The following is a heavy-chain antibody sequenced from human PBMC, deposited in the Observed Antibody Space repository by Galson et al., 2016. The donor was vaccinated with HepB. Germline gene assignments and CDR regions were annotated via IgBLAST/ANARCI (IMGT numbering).Heavy chain of an antibody. CDR1: GFAFDDFY. D-gene: IGHD3-22*01. CDR3: ARGGWLPRHMDYYYYGLDG. Sequence: SLRLSCAASGFAFDDFYMSWIRQAPGKGLEWIAYISSSGSSTYYADSVRGRFTISRDSAKNSLFLQMKSLRAVDTALYYCARGGWLPRHMDYYYYGLDGWGQGTTVTVSS. CDR2: ISSSGSST. J-gene: IGHJ6*02. V-gene: IGHV3-11*01.